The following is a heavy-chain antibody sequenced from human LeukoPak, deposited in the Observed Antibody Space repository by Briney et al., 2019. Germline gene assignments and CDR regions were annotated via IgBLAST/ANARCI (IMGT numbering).Heavy chain of an antibody. V-gene: IGHV4-38-2*02. CDR3: ARDWGRDTAMVGY. CDR1: GGSISSGYY. D-gene: IGHD5-18*01. Sequence: PSETLSLTCTVSGGSISSGYYWGWIRQPPGRGLEWIGSIYHSGSTYYNPSLKSRVTISVDTSKNQFSLKLSSVTAADTAVYYCARDWGRDTAMVGYWGQGTLVTVSS. J-gene: IGHJ4*02. CDR2: IYHSGST.